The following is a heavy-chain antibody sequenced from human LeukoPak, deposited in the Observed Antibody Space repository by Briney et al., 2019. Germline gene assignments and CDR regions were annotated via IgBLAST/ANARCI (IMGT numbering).Heavy chain of an antibody. D-gene: IGHD2-15*01. CDR1: GFTFSSYA. Sequence: GGSLRLSCAASGFTFSSYAMHWVRQAPGKGLEYVSAISSNGGSTYYANSVKGRFTISRDNSKNTLYLQMGSLRAEDMAVYYCARVFSRDCSGGSCYSAFDYWGQGTLVTVSS. CDR3: ARVFSRDCSGGSCYSAFDY. V-gene: IGHV3-64*01. J-gene: IGHJ4*02. CDR2: ISSNGGST.